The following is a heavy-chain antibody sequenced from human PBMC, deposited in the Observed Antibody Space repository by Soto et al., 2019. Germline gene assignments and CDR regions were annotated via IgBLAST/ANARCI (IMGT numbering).Heavy chain of an antibody. D-gene: IGHD3-9*01. CDR1: GGSISSYY. CDR3: ARELRYFDWLFDY. Sequence: SETLSLTCTVSGGSISSYYWSWIRQPPGKGLEWIGYIYYSGSTNYNPSLKSRVTILVDTSKNQFSLKLSSVTAADTAVYYCARELRYFDWLFDYWGQGTLVTVSS. V-gene: IGHV4-59*01. CDR2: IYYSGST. J-gene: IGHJ4*02.